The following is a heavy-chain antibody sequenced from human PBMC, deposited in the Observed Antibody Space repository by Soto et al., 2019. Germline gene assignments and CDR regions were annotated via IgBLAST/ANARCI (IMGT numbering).Heavy chain of an antibody. CDR2: IDPSDSYT. D-gene: IGHD6-13*01. CDR3: ARHMAAIWSEFDY. CDR1: GYPYTNYW. J-gene: IGHJ4*02. Sequence: ESLKISCEGSGYPYTNYWITWVRQMPGKGLEWMGRIDPSDSYTNYSPSFQGHVTISADKSITTAYLQWSSLRASDTAMYYCARHMAAIWSEFDYCGQGTRVTVSS. V-gene: IGHV5-10-1*01.